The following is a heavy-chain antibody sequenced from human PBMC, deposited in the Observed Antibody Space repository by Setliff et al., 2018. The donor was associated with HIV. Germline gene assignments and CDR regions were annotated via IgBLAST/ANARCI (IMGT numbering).Heavy chain of an antibody. CDR1: GYTFTGYY. Sequence: ASVKVSCKASGYTFTGYYIHCPRQAPGQGLQWMGRINPKTGDTDYAQNFQGRVTLTTDTSINTAYMELHRLTSDDTAVYYCARDPLVTTRNIAARREAFDFWGQGTMATVSS. J-gene: IGHJ3*01. V-gene: IGHV1-2*06. D-gene: IGHD6-6*01. CDR2: INPKTGDT. CDR3: ARDPLVTTRNIAARREAFDF.